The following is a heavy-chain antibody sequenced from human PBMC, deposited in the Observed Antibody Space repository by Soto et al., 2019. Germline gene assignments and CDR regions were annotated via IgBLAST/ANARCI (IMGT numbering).Heavy chain of an antibody. Sequence: SETLSLTCTVSGDSISNGDYYWSWIRQPPGRGLEWIGYIDSSGSTYYNPSLKSRLTMSVDMSKNQFSLRLTSVTAADTAVYYCASRYLYWGQGLLVTVS. CDR2: IDSSGST. D-gene: IGHD3-16*02. V-gene: IGHV4-30-4*01. CDR1: GDSISNGDYY. CDR3: ASRYLY. J-gene: IGHJ4*02.